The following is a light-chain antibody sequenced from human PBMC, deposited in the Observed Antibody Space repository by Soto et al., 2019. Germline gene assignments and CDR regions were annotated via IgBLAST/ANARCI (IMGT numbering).Light chain of an antibody. CDR3: QQLNSYPYT. Sequence: DIQLTQSPSFLSASVGDRVTITCRASQGISSYLAWYQQKPGKAPKILIYAAATLQSGVPSRFSGSGSGTEFTLTISSLQPEDFATYDCQQLNSYPYTFGQGTKLESK. V-gene: IGKV1-9*01. CDR1: QGISSY. CDR2: AAA. J-gene: IGKJ2*01.